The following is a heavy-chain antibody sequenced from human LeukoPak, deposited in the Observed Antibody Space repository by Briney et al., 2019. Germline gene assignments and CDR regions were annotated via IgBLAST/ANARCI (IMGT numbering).Heavy chain of an antibody. CDR2: IYYSGST. J-gene: IGHJ5*02. Sequence: PSETLSLTCTVSGGSISSYYWSWIRQPPGKGLEWIAYIYYSGSTNYNPSLKSRVTISIDTSKNQFSLRVNSVTAADTAVYYCARTTIAAPGAWFDPWGQGTLVTVSS. V-gene: IGHV4-59*01. CDR3: ARTTIAAPGAWFDP. CDR1: GGSISSYY. D-gene: IGHD6-13*01.